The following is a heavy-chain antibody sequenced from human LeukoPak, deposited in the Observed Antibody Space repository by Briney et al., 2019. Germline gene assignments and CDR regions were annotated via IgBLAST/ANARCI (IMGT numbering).Heavy chain of an antibody. CDR2: IYYSGST. CDR3: ARGVRLVQGWFDP. CDR1: GGSISSYH. Sequence: SETLSLTCTVSGGSISSYHWSWIRQPPGKGLEWIGYIYYSGSTNYNPSLKSRVTISVDTSKNQFSLKLSSVTAADTAVYYCARGVRLVQGWFDPWGQGTLVTVSS. D-gene: IGHD6-19*01. V-gene: IGHV4-59*01. J-gene: IGHJ5*02.